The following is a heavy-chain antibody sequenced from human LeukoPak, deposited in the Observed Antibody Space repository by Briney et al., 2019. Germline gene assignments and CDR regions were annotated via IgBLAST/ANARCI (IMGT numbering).Heavy chain of an antibody. D-gene: IGHD1-26*01. Sequence: SETLSLTCTVSGGSISSYYWSWIRQPPGKGLEWIGYIYYSGSTNYNPSLKSRVTISVDTSKNQFSLKLSSVTAADTAVYYCARWELRRYFDYWGQGTLVTVSS. J-gene: IGHJ4*02. CDR3: ARWELRRYFDY. V-gene: IGHV4-59*01. CDR1: GGSISSYY. CDR2: IYYSGST.